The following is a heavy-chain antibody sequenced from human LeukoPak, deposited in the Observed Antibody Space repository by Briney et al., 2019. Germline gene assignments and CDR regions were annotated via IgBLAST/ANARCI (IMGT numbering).Heavy chain of an antibody. J-gene: IGHJ4*02. CDR3: AREKYSGGYLLDY. D-gene: IGHD1-26*01. V-gene: IGHV1-2*02. Sequence: ASVKVSCKASGYTFTGYYMHWVRQAPGQGLEWMGWINPNSGGTNYAQKFQGRVTMTRDTSISTAYMELSRLRSDDTAVYYCAREKYSGGYLLDYWGQGTLVTVSS. CDR2: INPNSGGT. CDR1: GYTFTGYY.